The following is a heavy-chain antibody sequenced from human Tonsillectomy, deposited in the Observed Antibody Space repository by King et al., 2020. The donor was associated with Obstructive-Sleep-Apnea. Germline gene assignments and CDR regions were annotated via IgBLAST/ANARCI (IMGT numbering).Heavy chain of an antibody. CDR2: IYYSGRT. Sequence: QLQESGPGLVKPSETLSLTCSVSGGSISSYYWSWIRQPPGKGLEWIGYIYYSGRTDYSPSLKGRVTISVDTSKNQVSLKLSSVTAADTAVYYGAREGGGGNSNYFDYWGQGTLVTVSS. J-gene: IGHJ4*02. CDR1: GGSISSYY. V-gene: IGHV4-59*01. CDR3: AREGGGGNSNYFDY. D-gene: IGHD4-23*01.